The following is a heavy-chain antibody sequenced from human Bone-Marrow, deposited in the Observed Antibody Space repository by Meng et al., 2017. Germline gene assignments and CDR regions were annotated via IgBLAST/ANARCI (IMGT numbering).Heavy chain of an antibody. CDR3: VRGGQQLAHY. J-gene: IGHJ4*02. D-gene: IGHD6-13*01. Sequence: EGQLVGSWGGLGQAGGSLSLSCAASGFTVSSNHMSWVRQAPGKGLEWVSVIDTDGGPHYIASVRGRFTTSRDNSKNTLSLQMNSLRPDDTAVYYCVRGGQQLAHYWGQGTLVTVSS. V-gene: IGHV3-66*02. CDR2: IDTDGGP. CDR1: GFTVSSNH.